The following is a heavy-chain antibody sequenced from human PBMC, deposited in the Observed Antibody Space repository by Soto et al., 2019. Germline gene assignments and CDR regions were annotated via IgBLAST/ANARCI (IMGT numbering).Heavy chain of an antibody. V-gene: IGHV3-7*01. CDR3: ARLNSDHNSDPFDC. J-gene: IGHJ4*02. CDR1: AFTFSSYW. Sequence: EVQLVESGGGLVQPGGSLRLSCATSAFTFSSYWMSWVRQAPGKGREWVANIKQDGSEIYYVDSVKGRFTISRDNANDSLYLQMKSLRVEDKAIYYCARLNSDHNSDPFDCWGQGTLVTVSS. D-gene: IGHD1-20*01. CDR2: IKQDGSEI.